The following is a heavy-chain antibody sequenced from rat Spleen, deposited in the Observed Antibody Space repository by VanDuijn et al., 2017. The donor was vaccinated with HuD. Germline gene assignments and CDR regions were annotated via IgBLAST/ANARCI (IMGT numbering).Heavy chain of an antibody. CDR1: GFTFSDYY. CDR2: ITNTGGST. J-gene: IGHJ2*01. D-gene: IGHD1-1*01. Sequence: EVQLVESDGGLVQPGRSLKLSCAASGFTFSDYYMAWVRQAPTKGLEWVATITNTGGSTYYPDSVKGRFTISRDNAKSTLYLQMDSLRSEDTATYYCATGSLQWSPYFDYWGQGVMVTVSS. V-gene: IGHV5-20*01. CDR3: ATGSLQWSPYFDY.